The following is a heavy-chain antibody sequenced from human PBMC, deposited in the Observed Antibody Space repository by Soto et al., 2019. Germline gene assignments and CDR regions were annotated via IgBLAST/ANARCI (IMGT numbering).Heavy chain of an antibody. CDR1: GGSFSGYY. Sequence: SETLSLTCAVYGGSFSGYYWTWIRQPPGTGLEWIGEINHSGSTNYNPSLKSRVTISVDTSKNQFSLKLSSVTAADTAVYYCARSYGSGSPFDYWGQGTLVTVSS. J-gene: IGHJ4*02. D-gene: IGHD3-10*01. CDR2: INHSGST. V-gene: IGHV4-34*01. CDR3: ARSYGSGSPFDY.